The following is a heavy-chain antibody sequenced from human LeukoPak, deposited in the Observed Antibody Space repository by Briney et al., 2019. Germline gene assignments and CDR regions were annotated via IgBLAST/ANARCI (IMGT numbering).Heavy chain of an antibody. CDR2: ISYSGNT. CDR3: ARHSFEVATLTPFDS. D-gene: IGHD5-12*01. J-gene: IGHJ4*02. Sequence: SETLSLTCTVSGGSINSNSNYWGRIRQPPGKGPEWIGSISYSGNTYYRSSLKSRVTISVDTSKNQFSLKLTSMTAEDTAVYYCARHSFEVATLTPFDSWGQGTLVTVSS. CDR1: GGSINSNSNY. V-gene: IGHV4-39*01.